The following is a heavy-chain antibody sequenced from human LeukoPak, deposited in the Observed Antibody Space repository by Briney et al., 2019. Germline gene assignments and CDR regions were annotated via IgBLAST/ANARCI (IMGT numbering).Heavy chain of an antibody. V-gene: IGHV3-11*01. Sequence: PGRSLRLSCAASGFTFSDYYMSWIRQAPGKGLEWVSYISSSGSTIYYADSVKGRFTISRDNAKNSLYLQMNSLRAEDTAVYYCARDEGIYYGSGSSRGYYGMDVWGQGTTVTVSS. D-gene: IGHD3-10*01. CDR1: GFTFSDYY. CDR3: ARDEGIYYGSGSSRGYYGMDV. J-gene: IGHJ6*02. CDR2: ISSSGSTI.